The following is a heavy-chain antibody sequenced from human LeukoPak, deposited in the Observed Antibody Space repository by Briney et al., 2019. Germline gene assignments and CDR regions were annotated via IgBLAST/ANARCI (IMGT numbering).Heavy chain of an antibody. CDR1: GGSISSSSYY. CDR2: IYYSGST. CDR3: ARDYYDSSGYYYAAFDI. J-gene: IGHJ3*02. D-gene: IGHD3-22*01. Sequence: SETLSLTCTVSGGSISSSSYYWGWIRQPPGKGLEWIGSIYYSGSTYYNPSLKSRVTISVDTSKNQFSLKLSSVTAADTAVYYCARDYYDSSGYYYAAFDIWGQGTMVTVSS. V-gene: IGHV4-39*07.